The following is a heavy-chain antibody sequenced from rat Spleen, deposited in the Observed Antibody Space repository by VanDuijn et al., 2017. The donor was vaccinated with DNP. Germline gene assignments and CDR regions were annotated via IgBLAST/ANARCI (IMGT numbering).Heavy chain of an antibody. J-gene: IGHJ2*01. CDR2: ISYDGGST. CDR3: TTLSFITTVVGDY. Sequence: EVQLVESGGGLVQPGRSMKLSCAASGFTFSNYGMAWVRQAPKKGLEWVAYISYDGGSTYYRDSVKGRFTNSRDNAKSTLYLQMDSLRSEDTATYYCTTLSFITTVVGDYWGQGVTVTVSS. CDR1: GFTFSNYG. D-gene: IGHD1-1*01. V-gene: IGHV5-20*01.